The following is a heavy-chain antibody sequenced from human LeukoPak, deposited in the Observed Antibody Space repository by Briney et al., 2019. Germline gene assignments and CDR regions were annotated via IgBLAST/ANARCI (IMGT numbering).Heavy chain of an antibody. Sequence: PGGSLRLSCAAYGFTFSNYGIHWVRQAPGKGLEWVAVIWYDGSNKYYGDSVKGRFTISRDNSKNTLYLQMNSLRAEDTAVYYCARGAYCSGGSCPYFDSWGQGTLVTVSS. CDR2: IWYDGSNK. J-gene: IGHJ4*02. CDR3: ARGAYCSGGSCPYFDS. D-gene: IGHD2-15*01. CDR1: GFTFSNYG. V-gene: IGHV3-33*01.